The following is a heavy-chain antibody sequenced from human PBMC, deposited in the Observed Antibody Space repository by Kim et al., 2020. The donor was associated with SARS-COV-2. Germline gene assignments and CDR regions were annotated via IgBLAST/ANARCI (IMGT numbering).Heavy chain of an antibody. J-gene: IGHJ6*02. CDR1: GYTFTSYG. D-gene: IGHD3-10*01. Sequence: ASVKVSCKASGYTFTSYGISWVRQAPGQGLEWMGWISAYNGNTNYAQKLQGRVTMTTDTSTSTAYMELRSLRSDDTAVYYCARDWAFVAGSGCYRGLGYYYGMDVWGQGTTVTVSS. CDR3: ARDWAFVAGSGCYRGLGYYYGMDV. V-gene: IGHV1-18*01. CDR2: ISAYNGNT.